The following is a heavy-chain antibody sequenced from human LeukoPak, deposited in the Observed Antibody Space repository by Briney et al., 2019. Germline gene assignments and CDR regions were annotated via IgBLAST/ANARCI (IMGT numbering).Heavy chain of an antibody. D-gene: IGHD6-6*01. CDR2: IYTSGST. J-gene: IGHJ6*02. V-gene: IGHV4-4*07. CDR3: ARGPVYSSSSVPLYYFYGMDV. Sequence: SETLSLPCTVSGGSISSYYWSWIRQPAGKGLEWIGRIYTSGSTNYNPSLKSRVTMSVDTSKNQFSLKLSSVAAADTAVYYCARGPVYSSSSVPLYYFYGMDVWGQGTTVTVSS. CDR1: GGSISSYY.